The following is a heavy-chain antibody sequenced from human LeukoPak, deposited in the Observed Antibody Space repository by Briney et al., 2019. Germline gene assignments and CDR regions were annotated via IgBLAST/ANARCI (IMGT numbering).Heavy chain of an antibody. J-gene: IGHJ4*02. V-gene: IGHV3-64*01. CDR3: AKSYCTSTSCPFDY. Sequence: GGSLRLSCAASGFTFSSYAMHWVRQAPGKGLEYVSGISNNGGFIYYAKSVKDRFTISRDNSKNTLYLQMGSLRAEDMAVYSCAKSYCTSTSCPFDYWGRGTLVTVSS. D-gene: IGHD2-2*01. CDR1: GFTFSSYA. CDR2: ISNNGGFI.